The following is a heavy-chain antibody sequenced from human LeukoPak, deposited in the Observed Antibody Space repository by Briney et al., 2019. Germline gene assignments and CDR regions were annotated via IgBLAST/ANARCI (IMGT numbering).Heavy chain of an antibody. CDR2: IYHSGST. CDR3: ARDRMGVRAFDY. CDR1: GGSISSSGYY. V-gene: IGHV4-39*07. D-gene: IGHD3-10*01. J-gene: IGHJ4*02. Sequence: PSETLSLTCTVSGGSISSSGYYWGWVRQPPGKGLEWIGSIYHSGSTNYNPSLKSRVTISADKSKNQFSLKLTYVTAADTAVYYCARDRMGVRAFDYWGQGTLVTVSS.